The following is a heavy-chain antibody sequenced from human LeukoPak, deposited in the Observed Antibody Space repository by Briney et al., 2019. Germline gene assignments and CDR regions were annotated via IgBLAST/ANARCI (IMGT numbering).Heavy chain of an antibody. V-gene: IGHV3-48*03. CDR2: ISSSGSTI. D-gene: IGHD3-10*02. CDR1: GFTFSSYE. J-gene: IGHJ6*04. Sequence: GGSLRLSCAASGFTFSSYEMNWVRQAPGKGLEWVSYISSSGSTIYYADSVKGRFTISRDNSKNTLFLQMNSLRAEDTAVYYCAELGITMIGGVWGKGTTVTISS. CDR3: AELGITMIGGV.